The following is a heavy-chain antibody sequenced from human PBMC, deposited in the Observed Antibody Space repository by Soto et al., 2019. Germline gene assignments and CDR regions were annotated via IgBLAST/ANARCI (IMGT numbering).Heavy chain of an antibody. CDR1: GGSVSSFY. Sequence: PSETLSLTCTVSGGSVSSFYWSWIRQPPGKGLEWIGYFFYTGSTDYNPSLKSRVTIVVDTSKNEFSLKLTSVTAADTAVYYCARVLGVSRFFDYWGQGTLVTVSS. D-gene: IGHD3-16*01. CDR2: FFYTGST. J-gene: IGHJ4*02. CDR3: ARVLGVSRFFDY. V-gene: IGHV4-59*02.